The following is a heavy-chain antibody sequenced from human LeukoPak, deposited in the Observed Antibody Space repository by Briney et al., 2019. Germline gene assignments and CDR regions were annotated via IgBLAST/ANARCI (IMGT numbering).Heavy chain of an antibody. D-gene: IGHD2-21*02. CDR1: GFTFYNAW. V-gene: IGHV3-15*01. Sequence: GGSLRLSCAASGFTFYNAWMSWVRQAPGKGLEWVGRIKSKTDGGTTDYAAPVKGRFTTSRDDSKNTLYLQMDSLKTEDTAMYYCTTDCGGDCYSGYWGQGTLVTVSS. CDR2: IKSKTDGGTT. J-gene: IGHJ4*02. CDR3: TTDCGGDCYSGY.